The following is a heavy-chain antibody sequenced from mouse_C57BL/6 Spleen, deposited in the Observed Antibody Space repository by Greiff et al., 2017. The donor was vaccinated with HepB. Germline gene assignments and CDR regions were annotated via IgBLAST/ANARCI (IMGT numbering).Heavy chain of an antibody. D-gene: IGHD2-3*01. CDR1: GYTFTDYY. CDR3: ASRALYDRYFDV. J-gene: IGHJ1*03. V-gene: IGHV1-19*01. CDR2: INPYNGGT. Sequence: EVKLMESGPVLVKPGASVKMSCKASGYTFTDYYMNWVKQSHGKSLEWIGVINPYNGGTSYNQKFKGKATLTVDKSSSTAYMELNSLTSEDSAVYYCASRALYDRYFDVWGTGTTVTVSS.